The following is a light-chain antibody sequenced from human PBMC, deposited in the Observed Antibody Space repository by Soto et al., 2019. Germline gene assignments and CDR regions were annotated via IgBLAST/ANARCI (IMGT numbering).Light chain of an antibody. J-gene: IGLJ3*02. CDR1: NRDVGGYNY. V-gene: IGLV2-14*01. CDR3: ISHTSSSTWV. CDR2: EVT. Sequence: QSVLTQPASVSGSPGQSITISCAGTNRDVGGYNYVSWCQHHPGQAPKLMIYEVTNRPSGVSNRFSGSKSGNTAYLTISGLQAEDEADYYCISHTSSSTWVFGGGTKLTVL.